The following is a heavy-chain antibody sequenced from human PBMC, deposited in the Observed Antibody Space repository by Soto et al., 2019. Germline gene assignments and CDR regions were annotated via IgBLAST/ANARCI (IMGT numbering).Heavy chain of an antibody. Sequence: QVQLEQSGSEVKKSGSSVKVSCKAPGYSFSSHAITWVRQAPGQGLEWMGGIIPVFGTPSYAQKFQGRVTISADKSTNTSSLELRSLRSEDTAVYYCARGGALSTSWYWGDGLDSWGQGTQVTVSS. CDR2: IIPVFGTP. V-gene: IGHV1-69*06. CDR1: GYSFSSHA. J-gene: IGHJ4*02. CDR3: ARGGALSTSWYWGDGLDS. D-gene: IGHD6-13*01.